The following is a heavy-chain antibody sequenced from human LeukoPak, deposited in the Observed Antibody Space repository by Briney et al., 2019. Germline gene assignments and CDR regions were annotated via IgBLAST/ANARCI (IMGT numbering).Heavy chain of an antibody. J-gene: IGHJ3*02. D-gene: IGHD2-21*02. CDR1: GGSSRSSYY. V-gene: IGHV4-39*01. CDR3: ARFMTATTPSVGYAFDI. Sequence: PSETLSLTCTVSGGSSRSSYYWGWIRQPPGKGLEWIGGIYYSGTTYYNPSLDSRLTISADMSKDQFFLKVTSVTAADTAVYYCARFMTATTPSVGYAFDIWGPGTMVTVSS. CDR2: IYYSGTT.